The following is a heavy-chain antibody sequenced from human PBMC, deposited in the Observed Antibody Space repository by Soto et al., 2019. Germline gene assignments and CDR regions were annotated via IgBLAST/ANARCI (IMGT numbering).Heavy chain of an antibody. D-gene: IGHD2-2*01. CDR2: IYWDDDK. Sequence: QITLKESGPTLVKPTQTLTLTCTFSGFSLSTSGVGVGWIRQPPGKALELLALIYWDDDKRYSPSLKSRLTLTKDTSKNQGVLTMTHMDPVDTATDYCAHRKYLHWFDPWRQGTLVTVSS. V-gene: IGHV2-5*02. J-gene: IGHJ5*02. CDR1: GFSLSTSGVG. CDR3: AHRKYLHWFDP.